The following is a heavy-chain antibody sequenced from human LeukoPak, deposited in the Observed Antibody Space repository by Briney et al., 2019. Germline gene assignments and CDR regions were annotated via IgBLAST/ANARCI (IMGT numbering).Heavy chain of an antibody. CDR2: IKQDGSEK. V-gene: IGHV3-7*01. J-gene: IGHJ6*03. Sequence: PGGSLRLSCAASGFTFSSYWMSWVRQAPGKGLEWVANIKQDGSEKYYVDSVKGRFTISRDNAKNSLYLQMNSLRAEDTAVYYCARVTTVTEPVPAMDVWGKGTTVTISS. CDR3: ARVTTVTEPVPAMDV. CDR1: GFTFSSYW. D-gene: IGHD4-17*01.